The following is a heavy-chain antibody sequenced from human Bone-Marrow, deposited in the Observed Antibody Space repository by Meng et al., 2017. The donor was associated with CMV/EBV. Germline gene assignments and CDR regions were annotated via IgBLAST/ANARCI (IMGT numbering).Heavy chain of an antibody. Sequence: SETLSLTCTVSGGSASDDYWSWIRQPPGKGLEWIGYFYYSGNTNYNPSLKSRITISVDTSKNQFSLKLTSVTAADTAVYYCARDSGYSYGSLGYWGQGQLVHVDS. J-gene: IGHJ4*02. D-gene: IGHD5-18*01. V-gene: IGHV4-59*02. CDR1: GGSASDDY. CDR2: FYYSGNT. CDR3: ARDSGYSYGSLGY.